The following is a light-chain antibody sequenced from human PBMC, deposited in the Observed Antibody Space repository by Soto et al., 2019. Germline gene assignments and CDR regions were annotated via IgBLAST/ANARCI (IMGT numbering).Light chain of an antibody. J-gene: IGKJ1*01. Sequence: DIQMTQSPSSLSSSVGERVTISCRASQTISTFLAWYQQTPGKAPNLLIYAASTLPGGVPSRFSGSGSGTDFTLAISSLQPEDFAAYFCQQCDSNPWTFGQGTKVDIK. V-gene: IGKV1-39*01. CDR2: AAS. CDR1: QTISTF. CDR3: QQCDSNPWT.